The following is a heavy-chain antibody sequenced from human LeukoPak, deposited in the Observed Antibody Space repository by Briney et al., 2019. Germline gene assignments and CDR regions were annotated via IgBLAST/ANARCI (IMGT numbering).Heavy chain of an antibody. CDR3: ARLNMIVVVFNV. D-gene: IGHD3-22*01. CDR2: IYHSGST. V-gene: IGHV4-30-2*01. J-gene: IGHJ6*02. CDR1: GGSISSGGYY. Sequence: SQTLSLTCTVSGGSISSGGYYWSWIRQPPGKGLEWIGYIYHSGSTYYNPSLKSRVTISVDRSKNQFSLKLSSVTAADTAVYYCARLNMIVVVFNVWGQGTTVTVSS.